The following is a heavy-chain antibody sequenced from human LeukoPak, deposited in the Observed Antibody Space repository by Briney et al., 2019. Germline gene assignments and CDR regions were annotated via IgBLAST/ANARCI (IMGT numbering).Heavy chain of an antibody. CDR3: ARGSKQQWLDPFDN. V-gene: IGHV4-30-2*01. CDR1: GGSISSGGYS. J-gene: IGHJ4*02. Sequence: SQTLSLTCTVSGGSISSGGYSWSWIRQPPGKGLEWIGYIYHSGSTYYNPSLKSRVTISVDRSKNQFSLKLSSVTAADTAVYYCARGSKQQWLDPFDNWGQGTLVTVSS. CDR2: IYHSGST. D-gene: IGHD6-19*01.